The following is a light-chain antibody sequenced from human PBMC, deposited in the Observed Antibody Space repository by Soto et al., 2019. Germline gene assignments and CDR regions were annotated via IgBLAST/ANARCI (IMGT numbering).Light chain of an antibody. CDR3: RSDTNINTRASV. J-gene: IGLJ1*01. CDR2: EVT. V-gene: IGLV2-14*01. CDR1: SGDIGSYNR. Sequence: QSALTQPASVSGSPGQSITISCTGTSGDIGSYNRVSWYQQHPGKAPKLIIYEVTDRPSGVSNRFSGSKSGNTASLTISGLQAEDEAEYYCRSDTNINTRASVFAEGTKVTVL.